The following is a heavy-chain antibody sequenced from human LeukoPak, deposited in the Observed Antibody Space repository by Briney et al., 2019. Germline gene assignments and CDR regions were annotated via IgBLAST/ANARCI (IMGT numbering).Heavy chain of an antibody. CDR2: INHSGST. D-gene: IGHD2-21*02. Sequence: PSQTLSLTCAVSGGSISSGGYSWSWIRQPPGKGLEWIGEINHSGSTNYNPSLKSRVTISVDTSKNQFSLKLSSVTAADTAVYYCARGIYCGGDCYSRHFDYWGQGTLVTVSS. J-gene: IGHJ4*02. CDR3: ARGIYCGGDCYSRHFDY. V-gene: IGHV4-30-2*01. CDR1: GGSISSGGYS.